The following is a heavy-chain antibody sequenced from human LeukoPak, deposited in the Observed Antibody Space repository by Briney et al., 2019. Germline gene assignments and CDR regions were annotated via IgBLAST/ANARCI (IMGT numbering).Heavy chain of an antibody. Sequence: SETLSLTCTVSGGSISSSSYYWGWIRQPPGKGLEWIGSIYYSGSTYYNPSLKSRVTISVDTSKNQFSLKLSSVTAADTAVYYCARDEAAGVAISYWGQGTLVTVSS. CDR3: ARDEAAGVAISY. CDR2: IYYSGST. V-gene: IGHV4-39*07. CDR1: GGSISSSSYY. D-gene: IGHD6-13*01. J-gene: IGHJ4*02.